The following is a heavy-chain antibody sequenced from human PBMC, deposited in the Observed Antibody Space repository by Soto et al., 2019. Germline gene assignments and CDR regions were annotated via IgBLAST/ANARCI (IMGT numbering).Heavy chain of an antibody. J-gene: IGHJ4*02. Sequence: GASVKVSCKAPGGTFSSYAISWVRQAPGQGLEWMGGIIPIFGTANYAQKFQGRVTITADESTSTAYMELSSLRSEDTAVYYCARVPYYYDSSGYYVFDYWGQGTLVTVSS. CDR1: GGTFSSYA. CDR2: IIPIFGTA. CDR3: ARVPYYYDSSGYYVFDY. D-gene: IGHD3-22*01. V-gene: IGHV1-69*13.